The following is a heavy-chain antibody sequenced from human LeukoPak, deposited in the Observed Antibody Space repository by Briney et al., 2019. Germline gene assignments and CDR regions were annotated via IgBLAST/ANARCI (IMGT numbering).Heavy chain of an antibody. CDR3: ARDYDFWSGHQGFDP. CDR1: GFTFSDYY. J-gene: IGHJ5*02. V-gene: IGHV3-11*01. CDR2: ISSSGSTI. Sequence: PGGSLRLSCAASGFTFSDYYMSWIRQAPGKGLEWVSYISSSGSTIYYADSVKGRFTISGDNAKNSLYLQMNSLRAEDTAVYYCARDYDFWSGHQGFDPWGQGTLVTVSS. D-gene: IGHD3-3*01.